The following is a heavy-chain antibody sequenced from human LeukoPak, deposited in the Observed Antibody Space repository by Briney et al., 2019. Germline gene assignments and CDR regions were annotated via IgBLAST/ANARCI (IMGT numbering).Heavy chain of an antibody. J-gene: IGHJ3*02. V-gene: IGHV1-2*02. CDR1: GYTFIDYY. D-gene: IGHD3-10*01. Sequence: ASVKVSCKASGYTFIDYYIHWVRQAPGQGLECLGWINPKGGGTRYAQRFQERVTMTRYASISTAYMELRSLRSDDTAVYYCVRVTGVGWGDTFDIWGQGTLVTVSS. CDR2: INPKGGGT. CDR3: VRVTGVGWGDTFDI.